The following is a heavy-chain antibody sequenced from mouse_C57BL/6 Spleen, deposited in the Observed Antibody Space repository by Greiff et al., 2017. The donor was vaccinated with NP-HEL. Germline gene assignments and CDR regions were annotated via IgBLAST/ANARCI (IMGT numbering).Heavy chain of an antibody. CDR3: TTYPFDY. V-gene: IGHV14-4*01. CDR2: IDPENGDT. J-gene: IGHJ2*01. CDR1: GFNIKDAY. Sequence: EVQLQQSGAELVRPGASVKLSCTASGFNIKDAYMHWVKQRPEQGLEWIGWIDPENGDTEYASKFQGKATITADTSSNTAYLQLSSLTSEDTAVYYCTTYPFDYWGQGTTLTVSS.